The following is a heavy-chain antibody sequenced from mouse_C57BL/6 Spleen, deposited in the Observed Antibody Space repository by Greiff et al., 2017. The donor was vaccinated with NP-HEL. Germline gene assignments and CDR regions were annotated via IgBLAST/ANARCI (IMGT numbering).Heavy chain of an antibody. CDR2: IYPGDGDT. J-gene: IGHJ4*01. D-gene: IGHD1-1*01. CDR3: ARGHITTVVDAMDY. V-gene: IGHV1-82*01. CDR1: GYAFSSSW. Sequence: VKLQESGPELVKPGASVKISCKASGYAFSSSWMNWVKQRPGKGLEWIGRIYPGDGDTNYNGKFKGKATLTADKSSSTAYMQLSRLTSEDSAVYFCARGHITTVVDAMDYWGQGTSVTVSS.